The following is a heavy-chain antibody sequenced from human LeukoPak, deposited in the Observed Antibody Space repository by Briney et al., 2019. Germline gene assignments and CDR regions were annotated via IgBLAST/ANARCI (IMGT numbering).Heavy chain of an antibody. V-gene: IGHV1-69*13. D-gene: IGHD5-24*01. CDR3: ARGLEMATIRYYFDY. J-gene: IGHJ4*02. CDR1: GGTFSSYA. CDR2: IIPIFGTA. Sequence: ASVKVSCKASGGTFSSYAISWVRQAPGQGLEWMGGIIPIFGTANYAQKFQGRVTITADESTSTAYMELSSLRSEDTAVYYCARGLEMATIRYYFDYWGQGTLVTVSS.